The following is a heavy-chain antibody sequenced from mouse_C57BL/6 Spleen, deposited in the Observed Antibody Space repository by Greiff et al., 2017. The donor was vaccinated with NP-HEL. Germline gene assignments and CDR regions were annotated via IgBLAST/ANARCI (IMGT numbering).Heavy chain of an antibody. D-gene: IGHD2-1*01. CDR2: IDPSDSET. V-gene: IGHV1-52*01. CDR3: AILYGSYVSMDY. CDR1: GYTFTSYW. Sequence: QVQLKQPGAELVRPGSSVKLSCKASGYTFTSYWMHWVKQRPIQGLEWIGNIDPSDSETHYNQQFKDKATLTVDKSSSTAYMQLSSLTSEDSAVYFCAILYGSYVSMDYWGQGTSVTVSS. J-gene: IGHJ4*01.